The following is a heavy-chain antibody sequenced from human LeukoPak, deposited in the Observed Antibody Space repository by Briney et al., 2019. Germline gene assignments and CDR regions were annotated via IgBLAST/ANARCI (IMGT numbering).Heavy chain of an antibody. Sequence: ISYDRSNKSYAASVKGRFTISRDNSKNTLYLQMNSLRAEDTAVYYCAKDGRRTWARYGMDVWGQGTTVTVSS. D-gene: IGHD2-2*01. CDR3: AKDGRRTWARYGMDV. V-gene: IGHV3-30*18. CDR2: ISYDRSNK. J-gene: IGHJ6*02.